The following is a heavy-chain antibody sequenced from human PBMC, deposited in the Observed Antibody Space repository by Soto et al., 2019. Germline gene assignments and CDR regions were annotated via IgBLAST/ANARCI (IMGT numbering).Heavy chain of an antibody. D-gene: IGHD6-13*01. J-gene: IGHJ4*02. CDR3: ASAPRRMQQQIDY. Sequence: QVQLVESGGGVVQPGRSLRLSCAASGFTFSSYAMHWVRQAPGKGLEWVAVISYDGSNKYYADSVKGRFTISRDNSKNTLYLQMNSLRAEDTAVYYCASAPRRMQQQIDYWGQGTLVTVSS. CDR2: ISYDGSNK. CDR1: GFTFSSYA. V-gene: IGHV3-30-3*01.